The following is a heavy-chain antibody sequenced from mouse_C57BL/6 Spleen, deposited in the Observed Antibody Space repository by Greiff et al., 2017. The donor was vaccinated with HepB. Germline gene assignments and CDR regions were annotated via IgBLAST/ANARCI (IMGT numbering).Heavy chain of an antibody. CDR3: ARWASRGDYFDY. J-gene: IGHJ2*01. D-gene: IGHD6-1*01. CDR2: IYPGDGDT. V-gene: IGHV1-82*01. CDR1: GYAFSSSW. Sequence: VKLQESGPELVKPGASVKISCKASGYAFSSSWMNWVKQRPGKGLEWIGRIYPGDGDTNYNGKFKGKATLTADKSSSTAYMQLSSLTSEDSAVYFCARWASRGDYFDYWGQGTTLTVSS.